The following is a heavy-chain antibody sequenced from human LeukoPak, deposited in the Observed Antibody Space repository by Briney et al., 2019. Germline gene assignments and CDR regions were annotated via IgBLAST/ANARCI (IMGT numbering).Heavy chain of an antibody. J-gene: IGHJ3*02. CDR2: INSDGRST. CDR1: GFTFSSYW. D-gene: IGHD2-2*01. CDR3: ARSPVEVDGFDI. V-gene: IGHV3-74*01. Sequence: TGGSLRLSCAASGFTFSSYWMYWVRQAPGKGLVWVSRINSDGRSTSYADSVKGRCSISRDDAKNTLYLQMNSLRAEGTAVYYCARSPVEVDGFDIWGQGTMVTVSS.